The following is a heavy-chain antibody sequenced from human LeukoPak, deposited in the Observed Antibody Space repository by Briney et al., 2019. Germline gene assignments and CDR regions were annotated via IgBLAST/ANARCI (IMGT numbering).Heavy chain of an antibody. CDR3: ARDLTIFGGAPLDY. CDR2: INPNTYGT. Sequence: ASVKVSCKASGYTFTGYFMHWVRQTPGQGLEWMGWINPNTYGTNHGQKFQGRVTMTRHTYISTAYMELGELRSDDTAVYYCARDLTIFGGAPLDYWGQGTLVTVSS. D-gene: IGHD3-3*01. J-gene: IGHJ4*02. CDR1: GYTFTGYF. V-gene: IGHV1-2*02.